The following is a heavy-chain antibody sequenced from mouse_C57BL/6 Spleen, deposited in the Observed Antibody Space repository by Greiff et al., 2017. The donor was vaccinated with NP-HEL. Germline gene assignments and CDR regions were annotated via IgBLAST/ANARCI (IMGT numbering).Heavy chain of an antibody. Sequence: QVQLQQSGPELVKPGASVKISCKASGYAFSSSWMNWVKQRPGKGLEWIGRIYPGDGDTNYNGKFKGKATLTADKSSSTAYMQLSSLTSEDSAVYFCARERLGQEFAYWGQGTLVTVSA. V-gene: IGHV1-82*01. CDR2: IYPGDGDT. D-gene: IGHD4-1*01. CDR1: GYAFSSSW. CDR3: ARERLGQEFAY. J-gene: IGHJ3*01.